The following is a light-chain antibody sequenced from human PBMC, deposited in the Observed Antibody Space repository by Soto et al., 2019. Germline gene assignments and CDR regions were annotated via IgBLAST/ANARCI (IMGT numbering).Light chain of an antibody. CDR3: QQRSNWLT. CDR1: QSVSSY. CDR2: DAS. J-gene: IGKJ4*01. Sequence: EIVLTQSPATLSLSPGERATLSCRASQSVSSYLAWYQQKPGQAPRLLIYDASNRATGIPARLSGSGSGTDFTLTISSLEPEDFAIYYCQQRSNWLTFGGGTTVEIK. V-gene: IGKV3-11*01.